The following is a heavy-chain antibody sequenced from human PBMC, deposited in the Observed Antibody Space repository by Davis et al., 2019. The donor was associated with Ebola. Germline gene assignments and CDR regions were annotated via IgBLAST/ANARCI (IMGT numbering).Heavy chain of an antibody. CDR2: INHSGNT. D-gene: IGHD1-20*01. J-gene: IGHJ6*02. V-gene: IGHV4-34*01. Sequence: SETLSLTCAVYGGSFSDYYWTWIRQPPGKGLEWIGEINHSGNTNYNPSLKSRVTISVDTSKNQFSLKLSSVTAADTAVYYCAGDSRYNWNDVLYYYYGMDVWGQGTTVTVSS. CDR3: AGDSRYNWNDVLYYYYGMDV. CDR1: GGSFSDYY.